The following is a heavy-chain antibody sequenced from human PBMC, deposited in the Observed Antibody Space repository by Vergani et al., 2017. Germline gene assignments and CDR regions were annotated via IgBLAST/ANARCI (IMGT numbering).Heavy chain of an antibody. J-gene: IGHJ4*02. Sequence: QVQLVQSGAEVKQPGASVKVSCKASGYTFTSYYMHCVRQAPGQGLEWMGIINPSGGSTSYAQKFQGRVTMTRDTSTSTVYMELSSLRSEDTAVYYCARYYYDSSGYSYYFDYWGQGTLVTGSS. CDR3: ARYYYDSSGYSYYFDY. V-gene: IGHV1-46*01. CDR1: GYTFTSYY. D-gene: IGHD3-22*01. CDR2: INPSGGST.